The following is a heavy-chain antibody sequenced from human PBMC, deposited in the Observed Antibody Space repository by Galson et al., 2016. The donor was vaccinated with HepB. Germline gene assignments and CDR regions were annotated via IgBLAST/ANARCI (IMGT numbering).Heavy chain of an antibody. CDR1: GGSISTYY. V-gene: IGHV4-59*01. CDR2: IYYGGTT. D-gene: IGHD6-13*01. J-gene: IGHJ4*02. Sequence: SETLSLTCTVSGGSISTYYWNWIRQSPGEGLEWIGYIYYGGTTSYNPSLKSRVTISVDTSKNQFSLRLNSVTPADTAVYSCARDGGAAGRIAHWGQGTLVTVSS. CDR3: ARDGGAAGRIAH.